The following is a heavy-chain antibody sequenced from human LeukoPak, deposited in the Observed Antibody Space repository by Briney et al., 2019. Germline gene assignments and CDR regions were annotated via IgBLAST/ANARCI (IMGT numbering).Heavy chain of an antibody. CDR1: GGSFSGYY. CDR3: ARGPEAVGGTEYYFDY. CDR2: INHSGST. V-gene: IGHV4-34*01. Sequence: SETLSLTCAVYGGSFSGYYWSWIRQPLGKGLEWIGEINHSGSTNYNPSLKSRVTISVDTSKNQFSLKLSSVTAADTAVYYCARGPEAVGGTEYYFDYWGQGTLVTVSS. J-gene: IGHJ4*02. D-gene: IGHD6-19*01.